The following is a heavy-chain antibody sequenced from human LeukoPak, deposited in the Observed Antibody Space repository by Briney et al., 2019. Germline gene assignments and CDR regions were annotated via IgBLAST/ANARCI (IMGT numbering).Heavy chain of an antibody. CDR2: TSSDLNVK. CDR3: AREGYYGSGSPPSLYFDY. CDR1: GFTFRNYV. J-gene: IGHJ4*02. Sequence: PGGSLRLSCAASGFTFRNYVIHWVRQAPGKGLEWVAVTSSDLNVKLYADSVEGRFTISRDNSRSTPYLQMNSLRPEDTAIYYCAREGYYGSGSPPSLYFDYWGQGTLVTVSS. D-gene: IGHD3-10*01. V-gene: IGHV3-30-3*01.